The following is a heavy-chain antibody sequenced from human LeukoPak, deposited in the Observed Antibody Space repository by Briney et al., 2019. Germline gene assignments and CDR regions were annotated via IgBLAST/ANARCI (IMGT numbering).Heavy chain of an antibody. CDR1: GFTFSSYG. V-gene: IGHV3-30*02. J-gene: IGHJ4*02. CDR3: ARRLNGYYGSGRLIDY. D-gene: IGHD3-10*01. CDR2: IRYDGSNK. Sequence: GGSLRLSCAASGFTFSSYGMHWVRQAPGKGLEWVAFIRYDGSNKYYADSVKGRFTISRDNSKNTLYLQMNSLRAEDTAVYYCARRLNGYYGSGRLIDYWGQGTLVTVSS.